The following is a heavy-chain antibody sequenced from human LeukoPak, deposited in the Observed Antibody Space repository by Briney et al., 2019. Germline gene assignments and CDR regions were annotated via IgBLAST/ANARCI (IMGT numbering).Heavy chain of an antibody. V-gene: IGHV3-15*01. CDR3: TTDLMDV. CDR2: VKSNTAGGTT. CDR1: DFTFDSAW. J-gene: IGHJ6*02. Sequence: PGGSLRLSCAASDFTFDSAWMSWVRPAPGKGREWVGRVKSNTAGGTTEYAAPVKARFTISRDASKNTLYRQMNSLKPEDTAVYYCTTDLMDVWGQGTTVTVSS.